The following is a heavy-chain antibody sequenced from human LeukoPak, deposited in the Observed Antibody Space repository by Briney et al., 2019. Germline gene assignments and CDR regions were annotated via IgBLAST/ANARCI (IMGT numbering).Heavy chain of an antibody. CDR2: IVVGSDNT. Sequence: GASVKVSCTASGFTFTSRSAVQGVRQARGQRLEWIGWIVVGSDNTNYAQKFQERVTITRDMSTSTSYMELSSLRSEDTAVYYCAAPYSSTWFDYWGQGTLVTVSS. V-gene: IGHV1-58*01. J-gene: IGHJ4*02. D-gene: IGHD6-13*01. CDR3: AAPYSSTWFDY. CDR1: GFTFTSRSA.